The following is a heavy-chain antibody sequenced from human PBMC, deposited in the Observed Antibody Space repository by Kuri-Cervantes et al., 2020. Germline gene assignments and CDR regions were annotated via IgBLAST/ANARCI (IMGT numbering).Heavy chain of an antibody. CDR1: GFTFSSYW. Sequence: GGSLRLSCAASGFTFSSYWMNWVRQAPGKGLEWVANIQQDGSERYYVDSVKGRFTISRDNAENSLYLQMSSLRAEDTAVYYCARSSGSSRSQDSFDYWGQGTLVTVSS. V-gene: IGHV3-7*01. CDR2: IQQDGSER. D-gene: IGHD1-26*01. CDR3: ARSSGSSRSQDSFDY. J-gene: IGHJ4*02.